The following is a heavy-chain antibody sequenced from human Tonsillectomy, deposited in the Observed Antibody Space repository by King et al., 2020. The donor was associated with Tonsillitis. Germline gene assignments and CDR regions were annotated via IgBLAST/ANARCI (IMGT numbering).Heavy chain of an antibody. Sequence: MQLQESGPGLVKPSQTLSLTCTVSGGSISSGGYYWSWIRQHPGKGLEWIGYIYYSGSTYYNPSLKSRVTISVDTSKNQFSLKLSSVTAADTAVYYCARVNYYDSSGYLPSVDYWGQGTLVTVSS. CDR2: IYYSGST. CDR3: ARVNYYDSSGYLPSVDY. V-gene: IGHV4-31*03. J-gene: IGHJ4*02. CDR1: GGSISSGGYY. D-gene: IGHD3-22*01.